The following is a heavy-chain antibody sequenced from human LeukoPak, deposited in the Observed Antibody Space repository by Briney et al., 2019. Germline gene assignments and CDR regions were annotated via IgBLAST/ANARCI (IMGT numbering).Heavy chain of an antibody. J-gene: IGHJ6*04. D-gene: IGHD3-10*01. CDR2: INHSGST. CDR3: ARGFWGVRGVTDV. CDR1: GGSISSSNW. Sequence: PSGTLSLTCAVSGGSISSSNWWSWIRQPPGKGLEWIGEINHSGSTNYNPSLKSRVTISVDTTKNQFSLKLSSVTAADTAVYYCARGFWGVRGVTDVWGKGTTVTISS. V-gene: IGHV4-4*02.